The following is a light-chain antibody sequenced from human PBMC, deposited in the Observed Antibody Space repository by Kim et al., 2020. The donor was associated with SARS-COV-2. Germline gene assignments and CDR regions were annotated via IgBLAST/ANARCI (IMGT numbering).Light chain of an antibody. CDR3: NSRDSSGNHVV. J-gene: IGLJ2*01. CDR1: SLRSYY. V-gene: IGLV3-19*01. Sequence: SSELTQDPAVSVALGQTVRITCQGDSLRSYYASWYQQKPGQAPVLVIYGKNNRPSGIPDLFSGSSPGNTASLTITGAQAEDEADYYCNSRDSSGNHVVFG. CDR2: GKN.